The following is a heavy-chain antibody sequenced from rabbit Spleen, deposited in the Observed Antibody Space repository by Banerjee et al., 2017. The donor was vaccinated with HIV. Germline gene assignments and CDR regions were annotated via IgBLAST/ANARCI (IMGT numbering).Heavy chain of an antibody. CDR3: ARDAGTSFSTYGMDL. Sequence: QEQLVESGGGLVQPEGSLTLTCTASGFSFDSGYVMCWVRQAPGKGLEWIACVNSYTGRPVYASWTKGPFTISKTSSTTVTLQVTSLTAADTATYFCARDAGTSFSTYGMDLWGQGTLVTVS. CDR1: GFSFDSGYV. J-gene: IGHJ6*01. V-gene: IGHV1S45*01. D-gene: IGHD8-1*01. CDR2: VNSYTGRP.